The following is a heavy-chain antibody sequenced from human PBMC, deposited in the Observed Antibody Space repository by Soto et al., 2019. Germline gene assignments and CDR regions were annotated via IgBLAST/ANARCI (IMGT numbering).Heavy chain of an antibody. Sequence: GGSLRLSCAASGFTFNNFWMYWVRQTPEKGLVWVSGINSDGTTTIYADSVKGRFTISRDNAKNTLYLQMNSLTVEDTAIYYCVRDIRWGQGTLVTVS. CDR3: VRDIR. CDR1: GFTFNNFW. V-gene: IGHV3-74*01. J-gene: IGHJ4*02. CDR2: INSDGTTT.